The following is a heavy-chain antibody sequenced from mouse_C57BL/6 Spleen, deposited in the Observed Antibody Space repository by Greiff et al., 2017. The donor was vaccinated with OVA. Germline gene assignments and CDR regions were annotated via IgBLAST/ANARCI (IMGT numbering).Heavy chain of an antibody. J-gene: IGHJ4*01. Sequence: EVKLQESGGGLVQPGGSMKLSCVASGFTFSNYWMNWVRQSPEKGLEWVAQIRLKSDNYATHYAESVKGRFTISRDDSKSSVYLQMNNLRAEDTGIYYCTGSYRAPPMDYWGQGTSVTVSS. D-gene: IGHD2-14*01. CDR3: TGSYRAPPMDY. CDR2: IRLKSDNYAT. V-gene: IGHV6-3*01. CDR1: GFTFSNYW.